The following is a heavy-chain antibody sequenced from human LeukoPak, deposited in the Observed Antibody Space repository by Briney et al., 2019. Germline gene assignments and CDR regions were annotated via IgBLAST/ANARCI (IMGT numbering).Heavy chain of an antibody. Sequence: GGSLRLSCAASGFTFSSYSMNWVRQAPGKGLEWVSSISSSSSSYIYYADSVKGRFTISRDNAKNSLYLQMNSLRAEGTAVYYCARGRDIVVVPAAVASGFDPWGQGTLVTVSS. CDR3: ARGRDIVVVPAAVASGFDP. J-gene: IGHJ5*02. CDR1: GFTFSSYS. CDR2: ISSSSSSYI. V-gene: IGHV3-21*01. D-gene: IGHD2-2*01.